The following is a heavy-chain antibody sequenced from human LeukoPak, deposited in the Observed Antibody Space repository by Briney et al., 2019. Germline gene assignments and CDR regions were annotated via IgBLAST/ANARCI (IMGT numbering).Heavy chain of an antibody. CDR3: ARDQLYYYDSSGTFDY. CDR2: INHSGST. Sequence: SETLSLTCAVYGGPFSGYYWSWIRQPPGKGRECMGEINHSGSTNYNPSLKSRVTISVDTSKNQFSLKLSSVTAADSAVYYCARDQLYYYDSSGTFDYWGQGTLVTVSS. J-gene: IGHJ4*02. V-gene: IGHV4-34*01. CDR1: GGPFSGYY. D-gene: IGHD3-22*01.